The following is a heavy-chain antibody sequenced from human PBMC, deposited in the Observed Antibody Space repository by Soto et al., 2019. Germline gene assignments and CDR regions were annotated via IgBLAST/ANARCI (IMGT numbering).Heavy chain of an antibody. D-gene: IGHD6-13*01. CDR2: ISGSGGST. J-gene: IGHJ4*02. V-gene: IGHV3-23*01. CDR3: AKDQGSSWYEIDY. Sequence: EVQLLESGGGLVQPGGSLRLSCAASGFTFSNYAVTWVRQAPGKGLEWVSTISGSGGSTYYADSVKGRFTISRDNSKNPLYLQINSLRAEDTAVYYCAKDQGSSWYEIDYWGQGTLVTVSS. CDR1: GFTFSNYA.